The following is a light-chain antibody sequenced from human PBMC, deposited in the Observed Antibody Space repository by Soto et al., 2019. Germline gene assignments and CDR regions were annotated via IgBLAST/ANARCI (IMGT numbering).Light chain of an antibody. CDR2: GNR. J-gene: IGLJ3*02. Sequence: QSVLTQPPSVSGVPGQRVTISCTGNNSNLGAGYDVHWYQQLPGAAPKLVVFGNRNRPSGVPERFSGSKSGTSASLAITGXXXEDEADYYCQAYDYSLTAFVFGGGTKVTVL. CDR1: NSNLGAGYD. V-gene: IGLV1-40*01. CDR3: QAYDYSLTAFV.